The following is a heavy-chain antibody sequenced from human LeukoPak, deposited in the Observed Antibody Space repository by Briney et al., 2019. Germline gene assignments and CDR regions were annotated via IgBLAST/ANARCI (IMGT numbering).Heavy chain of an antibody. CDR3: AKALTWRQWLDAFDI. D-gene: IGHD6-19*01. Sequence: PGGSLRLSCAASGFTFDDYAMHWVRQAPGKGLEWVSGISWNSGSIGYADSVKGRFTISRDNAKNSLYLQMNSLRAEDMALYYCAKALTWRQWLDAFDIWGQGTMVTVSS. V-gene: IGHV3-9*03. J-gene: IGHJ3*02. CDR2: ISWNSGSI. CDR1: GFTFDDYA.